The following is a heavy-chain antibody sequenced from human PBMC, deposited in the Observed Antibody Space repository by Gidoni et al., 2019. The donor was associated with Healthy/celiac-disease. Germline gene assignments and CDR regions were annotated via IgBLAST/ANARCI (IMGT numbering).Heavy chain of an antibody. Sequence: QVQIQVAGAGLEKHSETLSLTCTVSGCPISSSSYYWGWTRQPPGTGVEWIGSIYYSGSTYYTPSLKSRVTISVDTSKNQFSLKLSSVTAADTAVYYCASLYYGAGSYYSGGAFDYWGQGTLVTVSS. J-gene: IGHJ4*02. D-gene: IGHD3-10*01. CDR2: IYYSGST. CDR1: GCPISSSSYY. V-gene: IGHV4-39*01. CDR3: ASLYYGAGSYYSGGAFDY.